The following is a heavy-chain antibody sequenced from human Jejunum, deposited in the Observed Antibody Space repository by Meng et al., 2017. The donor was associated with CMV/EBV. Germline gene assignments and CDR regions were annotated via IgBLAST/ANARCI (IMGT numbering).Heavy chain of an antibody. CDR2: IYRGDDK. CDR3: AHFVGGYYPSRPDY. D-gene: IGHD1-26*01. CDR1: GFSPSTSGEG. Sequence: QITLEESRPTLVKPTQTLTLTCSFSGFSPSTSGEGVGWIRQPPGKALEWLALIYRGDDKRYSPSLNSRLTIAKDTSKNEVVLTLTNMGPIDTGTYYCAHFVGGYYPSRPDYWGQGTLVTVPS. V-gene: IGHV2-5*02. J-gene: IGHJ4*02.